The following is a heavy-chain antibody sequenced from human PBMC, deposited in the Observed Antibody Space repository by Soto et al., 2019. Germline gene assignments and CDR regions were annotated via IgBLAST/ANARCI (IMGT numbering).Heavy chain of an antibody. CDR1: VDAFRGYY. V-gene: IGHV4-4*07. Sequence: SEPLSLPCTVSVDAFRGYYWSWIRQPSAKGLEWIGRVYTSGHSDYNPSLTSRVTVSVDTSKNQFSLKLRFVTAADTAVYYCARDLRIAAAGNPRYYFDYWGQGTLVTVSS. J-gene: IGHJ4*02. D-gene: IGHD6-13*01. CDR3: ARDLRIAAAGNPRYYFDY. CDR2: VYTSGHS.